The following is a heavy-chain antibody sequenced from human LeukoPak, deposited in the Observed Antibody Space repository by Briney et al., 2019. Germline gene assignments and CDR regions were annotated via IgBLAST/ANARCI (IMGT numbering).Heavy chain of an antibody. D-gene: IGHD6-19*01. V-gene: IGHV3-74*01. Sequence: GGSPRLSCAASGFTFSSYWMHWVRQAPGKGLVWVSRINSDGSSTSYADSVKGRFTISRDNAKNTLYLQMNSLRAEDTAVYYCARDSSGWGRLGYWGQGTLVTVSS. CDR2: INSDGSST. J-gene: IGHJ4*02. CDR3: ARDSSGWGRLGY. CDR1: GFTFSSYW.